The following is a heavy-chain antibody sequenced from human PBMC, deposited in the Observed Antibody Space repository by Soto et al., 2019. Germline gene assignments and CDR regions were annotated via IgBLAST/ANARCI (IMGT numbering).Heavy chain of an antibody. D-gene: IGHD6-13*01. CDR2: ISGSGGST. Sequence: PGGSLRLSCAASGFTFSSYAMSWVRQAPGKGLEWVSAISGSGGSTYYADSVKGRFTISRDNSKNTLYLQMNSLRAEDTAVYYCAHFSFYSSSWYYFDYWGQGTLVTVSS. CDR3: AHFSFYSSSWYYFDY. J-gene: IGHJ4*02. CDR1: GFTFSSYA. V-gene: IGHV3-23*01.